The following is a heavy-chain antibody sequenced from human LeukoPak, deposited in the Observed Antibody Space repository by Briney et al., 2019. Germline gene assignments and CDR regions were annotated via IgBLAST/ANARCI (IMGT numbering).Heavy chain of an antibody. J-gene: IGHJ4*02. Sequence: SETLSLTCAVYGGSFSGYYWGWIRQPPGKGLEWIGSIYYSGSTYQNPSLKSRVTISVDTSKNQLSLKLSSVTAADTAVYYCARLSITFGGIIVYYFDYWGQGTLVTVSS. CDR2: IYYSGST. D-gene: IGHD3-16*02. CDR3: ARLSITFGGIIVYYFDY. CDR1: GGSFSGYY. V-gene: IGHV4-39*01.